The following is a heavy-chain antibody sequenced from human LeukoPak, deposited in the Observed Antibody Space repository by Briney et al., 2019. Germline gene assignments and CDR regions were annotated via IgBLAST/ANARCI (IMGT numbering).Heavy chain of an antibody. CDR3: ATHLYSSGWYSAFDI. CDR1: GFTFSSYA. D-gene: IGHD6-19*01. Sequence: GGSLRLSCAASGFTFSSYAMSWVRQAPGKGLEWVSAISGSGGSTYYADSVKGRFTISRDNSKNTLYLRMNSLRAEDTAVYYCATHLYSSGWYSAFDIWGQGTMVTVSS. J-gene: IGHJ3*02. CDR2: ISGSGGST. V-gene: IGHV3-23*01.